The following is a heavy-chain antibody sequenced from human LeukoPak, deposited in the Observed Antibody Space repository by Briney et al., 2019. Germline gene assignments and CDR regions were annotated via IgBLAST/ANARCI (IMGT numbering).Heavy chain of an antibody. V-gene: IGHV1-2*02. CDR3: AREGTDGSYYGFDY. J-gene: IGHJ4*02. D-gene: IGHD1-26*01. CDR2: INPNSGGT. CDR1: GYTFTGYY. Sequence: GASVKVSCKASGYTFTGYYMHWVRQAPGQGLERMGWINPNSGGTNYAQKFQGRVTMTRDTSISTAYMELSRLRSDDTAVYYCAREGTDGSYYGFDYWGQGTLVTVSS.